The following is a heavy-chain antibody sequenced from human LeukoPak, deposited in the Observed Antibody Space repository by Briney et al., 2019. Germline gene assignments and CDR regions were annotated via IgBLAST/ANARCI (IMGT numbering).Heavy chain of an antibody. D-gene: IGHD3-22*01. Sequence: PSETLSLTCTVSGDSFSSNNYWTWVRQPPRKGLEWIGEIYRSGATNYNPSLRGRVTVSLDKSKNQFSLRLNSVTAADTAIYYCARNAGYSDLNYWGQGVLVTVSS. CDR2: IYRSGAT. V-gene: IGHV4-4*02. CDR1: GDSFSSNNY. CDR3: ARNAGYSDLNY. J-gene: IGHJ4*02.